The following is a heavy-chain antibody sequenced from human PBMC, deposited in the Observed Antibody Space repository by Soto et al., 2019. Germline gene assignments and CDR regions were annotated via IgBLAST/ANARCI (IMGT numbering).Heavy chain of an antibody. CDR1: GFTFSGSA. J-gene: IGHJ3*02. CDR3: TGSALPYGSGSYAFDI. D-gene: IGHD3-10*01. V-gene: IGHV3-73*01. CDR2: IRSKANSYAT. Sequence: GGSLRLSCAASGFTFSGSAMHWVRQASGKGLEWVGRIRSKANSYATAYAASVKGRFTISRDDSKNTAYLQMNSLKTEDTAVYYCTGSALPYGSGSYAFDIWGQGTMVTVSS.